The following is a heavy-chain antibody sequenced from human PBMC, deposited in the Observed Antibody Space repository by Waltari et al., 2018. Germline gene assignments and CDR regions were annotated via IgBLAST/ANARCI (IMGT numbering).Heavy chain of an antibody. CDR1: GFTFSSYS. V-gene: IGHV3-48*01. J-gene: IGHJ4*02. Sequence: EVQLVESGGGLVQPGGSLRLSCAASGFTFSSYSMNWVRQAPGKGLEWVSYISSSSSTIYYADSVKGRFTISRDNAKNSLYLQMNSLRAEDTAVYYCARAKIQLWAYDVKYYFDYWGQGTLVTVSS. CDR2: ISSSSSTI. D-gene: IGHD5-18*01. CDR3: ARAKIQLWAYDVKYYFDY.